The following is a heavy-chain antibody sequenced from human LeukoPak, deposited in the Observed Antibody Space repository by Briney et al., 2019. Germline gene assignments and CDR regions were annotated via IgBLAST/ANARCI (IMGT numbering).Heavy chain of an antibody. J-gene: IGHJ4*02. CDR1: GFTFSSYA. CDR2: ISYDGSNK. V-gene: IGHV3-30*04. Sequence: GRSLRLSCAASGFTFSSYAMHWVRQAPGKGLEWVAVISYDGSNKYYADSVKGRFTISRDNSKNTLYLQMNSLRAEDTAVYYCAREWSRDFDYWGQGTLVTVSS. D-gene: IGHD2-8*01. CDR3: AREWSRDFDY.